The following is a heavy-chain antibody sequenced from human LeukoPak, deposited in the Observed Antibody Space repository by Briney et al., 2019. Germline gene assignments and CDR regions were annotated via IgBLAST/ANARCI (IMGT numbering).Heavy chain of an antibody. Sequence: GGSLRLSCAASGFTFSSYWMSWVRQAPGKGLEWVANIKQDGSEKYYVDSVKGRFTISRDNAKNSLYLQMNSLRAEDTAVYYCARDPSRSWWGYFDYWGQGALVTVSS. V-gene: IGHV3-7*03. J-gene: IGHJ4*02. D-gene: IGHD6-13*01. CDR1: GFTFSSYW. CDR2: IKQDGSEK. CDR3: ARDPSRSWWGYFDY.